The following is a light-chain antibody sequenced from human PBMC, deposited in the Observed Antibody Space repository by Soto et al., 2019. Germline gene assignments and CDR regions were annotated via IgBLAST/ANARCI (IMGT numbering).Light chain of an antibody. J-gene: IGLJ3*02. CDR2: EVT. CDR3: CSDAGHINFDV. V-gene: IGLV2-8*01. CDR1: SSDIGLYNY. Sequence: QSALTQPPSASGSPGQSVTISCAGTSSDIGLYNYVSWYQHHPGKAPKLIIYEVTNRPSGVPDRFSGSKSGTTASLTVSGLQAEDEADYCCCSDAGHINFDVFGGGTKVTVL.